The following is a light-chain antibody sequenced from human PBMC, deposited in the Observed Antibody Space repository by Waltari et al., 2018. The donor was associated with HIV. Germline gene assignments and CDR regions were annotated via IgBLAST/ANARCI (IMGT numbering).Light chain of an antibody. CDR1: SSNIGAGYD. CDR3: QSYYSSLSGSGV. J-gene: IGLJ3*02. CDR2: VHS. V-gene: IGLV1-40*01. Sequence: QSVLTQPPPVSAAPGQRVTISCTGSSSNIGAGYDVHWYQQLPGTAPKLLLYVHSNRRSGVPDRFRGSKSGTAASLAITGLQAEDEADYYCQSYYSSLSGSGVFGGGTKLTVL.